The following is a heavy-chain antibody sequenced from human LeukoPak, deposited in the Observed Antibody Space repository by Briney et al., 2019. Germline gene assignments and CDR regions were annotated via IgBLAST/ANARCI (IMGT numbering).Heavy chain of an antibody. J-gene: IGHJ4*02. CDR3: ARKPFGLGGLDY. Sequence: ASVKVSCKASGYTFTSYYIHWVRQAPGQGLEWMGIINPSGGSTSYAQKFQARVTMTRDTSTCTVYMELSSLRSEDTAVYYCARKPFGLGGLDYWGQGTLVTVSS. D-gene: IGHD3-16*01. V-gene: IGHV1-46*01. CDR1: GYTFTSYY. CDR2: INPSGGST.